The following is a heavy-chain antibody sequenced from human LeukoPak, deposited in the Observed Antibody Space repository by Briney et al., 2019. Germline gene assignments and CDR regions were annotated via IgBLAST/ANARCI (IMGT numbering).Heavy chain of an antibody. V-gene: IGHV1-2*06. CDR1: GGTFSSYA. J-gene: IGHJ5*02. CDR2: INPNSGGT. D-gene: IGHD4-17*01. CDR3: ARAATVTGWFDP. Sequence: ASVKVSCKASGGTFSSYAISWVRQAPGQGLEWMGQINPNSGGTNYAQKFQGRVTMTRDTSISTAYMELSRLRSDDTAVYYCARAATVTGWFDPWGQGTLVTVSS.